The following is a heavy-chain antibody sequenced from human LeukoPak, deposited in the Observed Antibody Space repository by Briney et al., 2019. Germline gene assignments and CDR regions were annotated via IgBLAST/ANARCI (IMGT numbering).Heavy chain of an antibody. CDR3: VRDSGVTYRGTYFDH. Sequence: GAPVKVSCKASGGTFSSYAISWGRQAPGQGPEWRGWSSAYNGNTNYSHKIQGRVTMTTDTSTTKAYMELRRLRSDETAIYYCVRDSGVTYRGTYFDHWGQGTLVTVSS. CDR1: GGTFSSYA. D-gene: IGHD1-1*01. V-gene: IGHV1-18*01. J-gene: IGHJ4*02. CDR2: SSAYNGNT.